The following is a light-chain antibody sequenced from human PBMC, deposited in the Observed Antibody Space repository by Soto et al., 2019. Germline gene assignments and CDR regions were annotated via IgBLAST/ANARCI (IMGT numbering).Light chain of an antibody. V-gene: IGKV3-11*01. Sequence: EFVLTQSPATLSLSPGERATLSCRASQSVSNNYLAWYQQKPGQAPRLLISDASNRATGIPARFSGSGSGTDSTLTISSLEPEDSAVYYCQQRHMWPITFGQGTRLEIK. CDR2: DAS. J-gene: IGKJ5*01. CDR3: QQRHMWPIT. CDR1: QSVSNNY.